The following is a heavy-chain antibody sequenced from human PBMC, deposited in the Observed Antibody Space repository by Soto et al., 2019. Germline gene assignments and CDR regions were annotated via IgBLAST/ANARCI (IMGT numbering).Heavy chain of an antibody. V-gene: IGHV4-39*01. CDR2: IYYSGMT. D-gene: IGHD3-22*01. CDR1: GGSISSTNHY. J-gene: IGHJ4*02. CDR3: ARHGYYYDSTGYYYFV. Sequence: QLQLQESGPGLVKPSETLSLACTVSGGSISSTNHYWGWIRQPPGKGLEWIGDIYYSGMTRYNPSLKSRVTIAVDTSKSQFSLKLSSVTAADTAVYYCARHGYYYDSTGYYYFVWGQGTLVTVSS.